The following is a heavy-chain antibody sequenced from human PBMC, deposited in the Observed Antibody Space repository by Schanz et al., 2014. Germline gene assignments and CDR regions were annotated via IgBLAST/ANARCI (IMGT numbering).Heavy chain of an antibody. CDR1: RLTFGNYW. D-gene: IGHD1-1*01. CDR2: INQDGSEK. Sequence: EVQLVESGGGLVQPGGSLRLSCATSRLTFGNYWMSWVRQAPGKGLEWVANINQDGSEKYYVDSVKGRFTISRDNAKNSLYLQMNGLRAEDTAVFYCARDGAELYYFDDWGQGTLVIVSS. J-gene: IGHJ4*02. CDR3: ARDGAELYYFDD. V-gene: IGHV3-7*01.